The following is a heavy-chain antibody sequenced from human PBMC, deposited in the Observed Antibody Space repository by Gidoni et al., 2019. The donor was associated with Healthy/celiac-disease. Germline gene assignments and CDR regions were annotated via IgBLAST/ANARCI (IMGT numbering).Heavy chain of an antibody. Sequence: QVQLVQSVAEVKKPGSSVKVSCKASGGTFSSYTISWVRQAPGQGLEWMGRIIPILGIANYAQKFQGRVTITADKSTSTAYMELSSLRSEDTAVYYCARVDSGARDYWGQGTLVTVSS. CDR3: ARVDSGARDY. V-gene: IGHV1-69*02. CDR1: GGTFSSYT. D-gene: IGHD2-15*01. CDR2: IIPILGIA. J-gene: IGHJ4*02.